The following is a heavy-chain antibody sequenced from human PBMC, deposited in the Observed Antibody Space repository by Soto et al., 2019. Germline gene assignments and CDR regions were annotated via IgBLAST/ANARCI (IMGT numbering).Heavy chain of an antibody. V-gene: IGHV3-30-3*01. D-gene: IGHD3-9*01. J-gene: IGHJ4*02. CDR1: GFTFTKFA. CDR3: ARDRDEILTGYHDY. CDR2: ISYDGSEK. Sequence: QVDLVESGGGVVQPGKSLRLSCTASGFTFTKFAMHWVRRAPGKGLEWVALISYDGSEKYYADSVKGRFSIYRDNSRNTLYLQMNSLRGEDTAVYYCARDRDEILTGYHDYWGQGTEVTVST.